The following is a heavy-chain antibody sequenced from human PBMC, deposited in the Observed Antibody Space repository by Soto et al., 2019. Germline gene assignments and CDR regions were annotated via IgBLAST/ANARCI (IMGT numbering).Heavy chain of an antibody. Sequence: QVQLQQWGAGLLKPSETLSLTCAVYGGSFSGYYWTWIRQSPEKGLEWIGEVNHSGTTYYNPSLNTRVTISVHTSKNQFSLKMSSVTAADTAVYYCARGIGYCSSINCYSSRRLRFDSWGQGTLVTVSS. CDR3: ARGIGYCSSINCYSSRRLRFDS. J-gene: IGHJ4*02. CDR1: GGSFSGYY. CDR2: VNHSGTT. V-gene: IGHV4-34*01. D-gene: IGHD2-2*01.